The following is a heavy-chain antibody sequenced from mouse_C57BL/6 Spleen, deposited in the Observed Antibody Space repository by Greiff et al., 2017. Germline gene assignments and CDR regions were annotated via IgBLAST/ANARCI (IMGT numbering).Heavy chain of an antibody. CDR3: AREELTGTLYYAMDY. V-gene: IGHV3-6*01. J-gene: IGHJ4*01. D-gene: IGHD4-1*01. CDR1: GYSITSGYY. CDR2: ISYDGSN. Sequence: EVKVEESGPGLVKPSQSLSLTCSVTGYSITSGYYWNWIRQFPGNKLEWMGYISYDGSNNYNPSLKNRISITRDTSKNQFFLKLNSVTTEDTATYYCAREELTGTLYYAMDYWGQGTSVTVSS.